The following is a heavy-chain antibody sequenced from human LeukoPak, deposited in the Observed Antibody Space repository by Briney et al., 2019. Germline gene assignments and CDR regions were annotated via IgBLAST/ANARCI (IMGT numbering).Heavy chain of an antibody. CDR2: ISAYNGNT. D-gene: IGHD4-23*01. V-gene: IGHV1-18*01. CDR1: GYTFTSYG. J-gene: IGHJ3*02. Sequence: GASVKVSCKASGYTFTSYGISWVRQAPGQGLEWMGWISAYNGNTNYAQKLQGRVTMTTDTSTSTAYMELSSLRSEDTAVYYCARDWRAYYGGNPDAFDIWGQGTMVTVSS. CDR3: ARDWRAYYGGNPDAFDI.